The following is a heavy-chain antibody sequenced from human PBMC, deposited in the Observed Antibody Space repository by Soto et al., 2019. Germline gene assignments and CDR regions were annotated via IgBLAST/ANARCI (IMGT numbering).Heavy chain of an antibody. CDR3: ARETVGYCSNGVCLPVYFFYGMDV. CDR1: GYTFSSFG. D-gene: IGHD2-8*01. Sequence: QVQLVQSGAEVKKPGASVKVSCKASGYTFSSFGVSWVRQAPGQGLEWMGWISTYKGNTNYPQHFQGRVTLTTDTSTSTAYLELRSLRSDDTAVYYCARETVGYCSNGVCLPVYFFYGMDVWGQGTAVTVSS. V-gene: IGHV1-18*04. CDR2: ISTYKGNT. J-gene: IGHJ6*02.